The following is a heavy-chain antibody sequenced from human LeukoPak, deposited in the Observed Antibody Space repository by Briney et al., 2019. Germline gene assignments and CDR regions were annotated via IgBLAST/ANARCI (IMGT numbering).Heavy chain of an antibody. J-gene: IGHJ4*02. CDR3: AKVYSGSYLAMYYFDY. D-gene: IGHD1-26*01. CDR2: IQYDGTDK. CDR1: GFTFSRYD. V-gene: IGHV3-30*02. Sequence: GGSLRLSCAASGFTFSRYDMHWVRQAPGKGLEGVAFIQYDGTDKDYVDSVKGRFTISRDNSRNTLYLKMNSLRPEDTAVYYCAKVYSGSYLAMYYFDYWGQGTLVAVSS.